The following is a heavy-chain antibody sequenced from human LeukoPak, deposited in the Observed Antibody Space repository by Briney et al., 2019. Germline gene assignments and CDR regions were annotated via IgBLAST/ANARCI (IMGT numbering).Heavy chain of an antibody. CDR2: IKQDGSEK. J-gene: IGHJ3*02. Sequence: GGSLRLSCAVSGFTFSGYWMSWVRQAPGKGLEWVASIKQDGSEKYYVDPAKGRFIICRDKAKNTLYLQMNSLRAEDTAVYYCAREQVATMIVFDIWGQGTMVTVSS. CDR1: GFTFSGYW. V-gene: IGHV3-7*01. CDR3: AREQVATMIVFDI. D-gene: IGHD5-12*01.